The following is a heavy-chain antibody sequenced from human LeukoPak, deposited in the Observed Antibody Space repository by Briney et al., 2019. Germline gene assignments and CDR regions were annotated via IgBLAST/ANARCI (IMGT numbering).Heavy chain of an antibody. J-gene: IGHJ4*02. V-gene: IGHV4-39*01. D-gene: IGHD1-26*01. Sequence: SETLSLTCTVSGGSISSSSYYWGWIRQPPGKGLERIGSIYYSGSTYYNPSLKSRVTISVDTSKNQFSLKLSSVTAADTAVYYCARMPLRKVGANPTFDYWGQGTLVTVSS. CDR1: GGSISSSSYY. CDR2: IYYSGST. CDR3: ARMPLRKVGANPTFDY.